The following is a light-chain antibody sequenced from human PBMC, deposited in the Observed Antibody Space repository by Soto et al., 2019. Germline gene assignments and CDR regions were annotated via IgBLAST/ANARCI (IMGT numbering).Light chain of an antibody. J-gene: IGKJ2*01. CDR2: KAS. CDR1: QTISNW. V-gene: IGKV1-5*03. CDR3: QQYNNYGVT. Sequence: DIQMTQSPSTLSASVGDRVTITCRASQTISNWLAWYQQQPGKAPKLLIYKASSLQSGVPSRFSGSGSGTEFTLTISSLQPDDFATYYCQQYNNYGVTFGQGTNLEI.